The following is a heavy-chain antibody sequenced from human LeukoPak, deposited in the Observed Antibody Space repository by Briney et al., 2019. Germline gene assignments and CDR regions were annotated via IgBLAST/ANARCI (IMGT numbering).Heavy chain of an antibody. CDR1: GGSISSYY. CDR2: IYYSGST. J-gene: IGHJ4*02. Sequence: SETLSLTCTVSGGSISSYYWSWIRQPPGKGLEWIGYIYYSGSTDYNPSLKSRVTISVDTSKNRFSLKLSSVTAADTAVYYCARLAYSSGTFFFDYWGQGTLVTVSS. CDR3: ARLAYSSGTFFFDY. D-gene: IGHD6-25*01. V-gene: IGHV4-59*01.